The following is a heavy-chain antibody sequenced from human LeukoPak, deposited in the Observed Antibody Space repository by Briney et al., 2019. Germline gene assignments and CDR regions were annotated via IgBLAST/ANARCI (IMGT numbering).Heavy chain of an antibody. CDR2: INPNSGGT. CDR1: GYTFTGYY. CDR3: ARGGDRPPTYYDYDWFDP. Sequence: GASVKVSCKASGYTFTGYYMHWVRQAPGQGLEWMGWINPNSGGTNYAQKFQGRVTMTRDTSISSAYMELSRLRSDDTAVYYCARGGDRPPTYYDYDWFDPWGQGTLVTVSS. V-gene: IGHV1-2*02. J-gene: IGHJ5*02. D-gene: IGHD3-3*01.